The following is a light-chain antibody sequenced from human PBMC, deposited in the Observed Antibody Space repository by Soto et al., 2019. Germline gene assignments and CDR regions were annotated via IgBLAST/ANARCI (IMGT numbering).Light chain of an antibody. CDR1: NGDVGSYDL. Sequence: QSALTQPASVSGSPGQSITISCTGTNGDVGSYDLVSWYQQYPGKAPKLIIYEVNKRPSGVSNRFSGAKSGNTASLTISGLKTEDEADYDCCSYAGGNTLIFGGVTKLTVL. V-gene: IGLV2-23*02. CDR2: EVN. J-gene: IGLJ2*01. CDR3: CSYAGGNTLI.